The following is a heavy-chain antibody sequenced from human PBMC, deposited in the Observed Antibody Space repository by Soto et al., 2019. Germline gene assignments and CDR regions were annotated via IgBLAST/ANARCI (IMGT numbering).Heavy chain of an antibody. V-gene: IGHV1-2*04. CDR1: GYTFTGYY. D-gene: IGHD2-2*02. CDR3: AREGRDCSSTSCYNTSDGFDP. Sequence: ASVKVSCKASGYTFTGYYMHWARQAPGQGLEWMGWINPNSGGTNYAQKFQGWVTMTRDTSISTAYMELSRLRSDDTAVYYCAREGRDCSSTSCYNTSDGFDPWGQGTLVTVSS. CDR2: INPNSGGT. J-gene: IGHJ5*02.